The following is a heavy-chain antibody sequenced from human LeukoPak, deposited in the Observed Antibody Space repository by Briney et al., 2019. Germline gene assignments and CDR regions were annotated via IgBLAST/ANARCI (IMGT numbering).Heavy chain of an antibody. CDR1: GYTFTSYG. Sequence: ASVKVSCKVSGYTFTSYGISWVRQAPGQGLEWMGWISAYNGNTNYAQKLQGRVTMTTDTSTSTAYMELRSLRSDDTAVYYCASTAGYSYGQYYFDYWGQGTLVTVSS. J-gene: IGHJ4*02. D-gene: IGHD5-18*01. CDR2: ISAYNGNT. V-gene: IGHV1-18*04. CDR3: ASTAGYSYGQYYFDY.